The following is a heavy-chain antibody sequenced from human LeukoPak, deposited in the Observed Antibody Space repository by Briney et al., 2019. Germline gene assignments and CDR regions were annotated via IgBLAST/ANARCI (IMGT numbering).Heavy chain of an antibody. CDR2: ISAYNGNT. CDR1: GYTFTSYG. D-gene: IGHD3-9*01. V-gene: IGHV1-18*01. CDR3: ARDGRYFDWSPSYYYYYYMDV. Sequence: ASVKVSCKASGYTFTSYGISWVRQAPGQGLEWMGWISAYNGNTNYAQKLQGRVTMTTDTSTSTVYMELSSLRSEDTAVYYCARDGRYFDWSPSYYYYYYMDVWGKGTTVTVSS. J-gene: IGHJ6*03.